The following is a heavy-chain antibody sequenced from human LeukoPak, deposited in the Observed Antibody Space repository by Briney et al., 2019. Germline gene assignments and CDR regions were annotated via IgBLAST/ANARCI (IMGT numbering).Heavy chain of an antibody. CDR1: GYSISNTHY. CDR2: IYNSGST. Sequence: SETLSLTCAVSGYSISNTHYWGWIRQPPGKGLEWIGSIYNSGSTHYNPSLKSRVTISVDTSMNQFSLKLSSVTAADPAVYYCARNSSGIHFDYWGRGTLVAVSS. CDR3: ARNSSGIHFDY. D-gene: IGHD3-22*01. V-gene: IGHV4-38-2*01. J-gene: IGHJ4*02.